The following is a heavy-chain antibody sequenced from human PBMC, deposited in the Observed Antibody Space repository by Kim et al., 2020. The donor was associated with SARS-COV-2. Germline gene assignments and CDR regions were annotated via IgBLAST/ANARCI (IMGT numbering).Heavy chain of an antibody. D-gene: IGHD6-13*01. CDR3: ARVIAAAGYGIDY. V-gene: IGHV3-23*01. CDR2: ISGSGGST. Sequence: VGSLRLSCAASGFTFSSYAMSWVRQAPGKGLEWVSAISGSGGSTYYADSVNGRFTISRDNSKNTLYLQMNSLRAEDTAVYYCARVIAAAGYGIDYWGQGTLVTVSS. CDR1: GFTFSSYA. J-gene: IGHJ4*02.